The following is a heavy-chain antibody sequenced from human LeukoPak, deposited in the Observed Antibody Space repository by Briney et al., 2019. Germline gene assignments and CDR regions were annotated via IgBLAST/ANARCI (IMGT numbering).Heavy chain of an antibody. Sequence: GRSLRLSCAASGFTFSSYGMHWVRQAPGKGLEWVAVISYDGSNKYYADSAKGRFTISRDNSKNTLYLQMNSLRAEDTAVYYCAKDAAYGGNSDFDYWGQGTLVTVSS. CDR1: GFTFSSYG. CDR2: ISYDGSNK. J-gene: IGHJ4*02. V-gene: IGHV3-30*18. D-gene: IGHD4-23*01. CDR3: AKDAAYGGNSDFDY.